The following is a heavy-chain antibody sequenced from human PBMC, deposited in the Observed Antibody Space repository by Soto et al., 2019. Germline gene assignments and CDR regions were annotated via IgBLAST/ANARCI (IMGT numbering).Heavy chain of an antibody. CDR1: GGSISSSSYY. CDR3: ASPSDSSGYYYDY. V-gene: IGHV4-39*01. D-gene: IGHD3-22*01. Sequence: SETLSLTCTVSGGSISSSSYYWGWIRQPPGKGLEWIGSIYYSGSTYYNPSLKSRVTISVDTSKNQFSLKLSSVTAADTAVYYCASPSDSSGYYYDYWGQGTLVTVPQ. CDR2: IYYSGST. J-gene: IGHJ4*02.